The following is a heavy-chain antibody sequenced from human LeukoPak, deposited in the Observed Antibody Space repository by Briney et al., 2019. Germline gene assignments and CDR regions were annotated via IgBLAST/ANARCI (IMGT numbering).Heavy chain of an antibody. Sequence: SETLSLTCAVYGGSFSGYYWSWIRQPPGKGLEWIGEINHSGSTNYNPSLKSRVTISVDTSKNQFSLKLSSVTAADTAVYYCARARIVRATFGYWGQGTLVTVSS. CDR3: ARARIVRATFGY. V-gene: IGHV4-34*01. CDR2: INHSGST. J-gene: IGHJ4*02. D-gene: IGHD1-26*01. CDR1: GGSFSGYY.